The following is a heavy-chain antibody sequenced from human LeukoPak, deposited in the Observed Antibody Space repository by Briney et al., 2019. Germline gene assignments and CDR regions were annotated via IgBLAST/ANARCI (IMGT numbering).Heavy chain of an antibody. CDR3: ARDDLSYGEAFDI. J-gene: IGHJ3*02. Sequence: PSETLSLTCTVSGGSISSSSYYWGWIRQPPGKGLEWIGSIYYSGSTYYNPSLKSRVTISVDTSKNQFSLKLSSVTAADTAVYYCARDDLSYGEAFDIWGQGTMVTVSS. CDR2: IYYSGST. CDR1: GGSISSSSYY. D-gene: IGHD3-10*01. V-gene: IGHV4-39*07.